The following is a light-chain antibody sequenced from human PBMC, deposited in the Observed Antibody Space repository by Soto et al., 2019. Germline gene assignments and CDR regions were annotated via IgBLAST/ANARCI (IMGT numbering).Light chain of an antibody. Sequence: EIVLTQSPATLSLSPRERATLSFGASQSLRSSSLAWYQQKPGQAPSLLIFGASTRAAGFPDRFSGSGSGTDFTLAISRLEPEDFAVYYCQQYGSSPRTCGQGTKVDI. J-gene: IGKJ1*01. CDR2: GAS. CDR3: QQYGSSPRT. V-gene: IGKV3-20*01. CDR1: QSLRSSS.